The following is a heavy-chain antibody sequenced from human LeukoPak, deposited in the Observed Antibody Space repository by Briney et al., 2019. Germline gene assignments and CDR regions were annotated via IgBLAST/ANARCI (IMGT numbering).Heavy chain of an antibody. J-gene: IGHJ4*02. V-gene: IGHV3-66*01. D-gene: IGHD1-26*01. CDR1: GFTVSSNY. CDR3: ARDGYVGAIPYYFDY. CDR2: IYSGGST. Sequence: GGSLRLSCAASGFTVSSNYMSWVRQAPGKGLEWVSVIYSGGSTYYADSVKGRFTISRDNSKNTLYLQMNSLRAEDTAVYYCARDGYVGAIPYYFDYWGQGTLVTVSS.